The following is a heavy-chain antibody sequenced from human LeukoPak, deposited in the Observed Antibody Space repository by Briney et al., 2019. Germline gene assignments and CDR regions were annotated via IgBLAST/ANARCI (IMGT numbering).Heavy chain of an antibody. Sequence: GGSLRLSCAASGFTVSRNYMNWVRQAPGKGLEWVSVIYSGGSTYYADSVKGRFTISRDNSKNTLYFQMNSLRAEDTAFYYCTRGSPILRGRPLDYWGQGTLVTVSS. CDR2: IYSGGST. J-gene: IGHJ4*02. V-gene: IGHV3-53*01. CDR3: TRGSPILRGRPLDY. D-gene: IGHD3-10*01. CDR1: GFTVSRNY.